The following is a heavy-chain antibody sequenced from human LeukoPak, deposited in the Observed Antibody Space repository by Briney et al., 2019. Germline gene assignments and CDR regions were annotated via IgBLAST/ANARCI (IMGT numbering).Heavy chain of an antibody. J-gene: IGHJ4*02. CDR1: GGSISSSSYY. D-gene: IGHD3-10*01. Sequence: SETLSLTCTVSGGSISSSSYYWGWIRQPPGKGLEWIGSIYYSGSTYYNPSLKSRVTISVDTSKNQFSLKLSSVTAADTAVYYCARDPSITMVRGVIRMPFDYWGQGTLVTVSS. CDR2: IYYSGST. CDR3: ARDPSITMVRGVIRMPFDY. V-gene: IGHV4-39*07.